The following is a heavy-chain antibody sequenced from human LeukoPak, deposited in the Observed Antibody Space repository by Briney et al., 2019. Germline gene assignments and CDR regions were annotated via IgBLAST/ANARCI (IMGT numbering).Heavy chain of an antibody. D-gene: IGHD6-13*01. CDR3: ASQSGYSSSWFDY. Sequence: PSETLSLTCTVSGGSISSGGYYWSWVRQHPEKGLEWIGYIYYSGTAYYNPSLKSRVTMSVDTSKNQFSLKLSSVTAADTAVYYCASQSGYSSSWFDYWGQGTLVTVSS. J-gene: IGHJ4*02. CDR2: IYYSGTA. CDR1: GGSISSGGYY. V-gene: IGHV4-31*03.